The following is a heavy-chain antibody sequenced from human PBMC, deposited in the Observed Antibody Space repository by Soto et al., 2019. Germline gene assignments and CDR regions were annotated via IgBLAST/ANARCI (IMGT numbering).Heavy chain of an antibody. D-gene: IGHD2-15*01. J-gene: IGHJ4*02. CDR1: GFTFSSYW. CDR2: ITSDGSST. V-gene: IGHV3-74*01. CDR3: VRTSLVVAAATREDY. Sequence: EVQLVESGGGLVQPGGSLRLSCAASGFTFSSYWMHWVRQAPGKGLVWVSRITSDGSSTSYADSVKGRFTISRDNAKNTLDLQMNSLSSEDTAVYYCVRTSLVVAAATREDYWGQGTLVTVSS.